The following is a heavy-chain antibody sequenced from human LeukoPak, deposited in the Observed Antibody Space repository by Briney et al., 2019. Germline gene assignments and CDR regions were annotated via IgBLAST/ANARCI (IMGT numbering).Heavy chain of an antibody. V-gene: IGHV3-48*01. CDR2: ISSSSGSI. CDR1: GFTFSSFA. CDR3: VKYTGNSILVRFDY. J-gene: IGHJ4*02. Sequence: GGSLRLSCAASGFTFSSFAMGWVRQTPGKGLEWVSYISSSSGSIYYADSVKGRFTISRDNAKNSLYLQMNSLRAEDTALYYCVKYTGNSILVRFDYWGQGTLVTVSS. D-gene: IGHD4-23*01.